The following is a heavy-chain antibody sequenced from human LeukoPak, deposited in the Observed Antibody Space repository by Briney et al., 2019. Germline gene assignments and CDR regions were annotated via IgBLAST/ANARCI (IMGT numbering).Heavy chain of an antibody. D-gene: IGHD3-10*01. V-gene: IGHV3-21*01. CDR3: ARDTRFGALYDSSYHGMDV. J-gene: IGHJ6*04. CDR1: GFIFSTYS. Sequence: GGTLRLSCAASGFIFSTYSMNWVRQAPGKGLEWVSSISSSSSHIYYADSVKGRLTISRDNAKNSLYLQIYSLRAQDTAVYYCARDTRFGALYDSSYHGMDVWGKGTTVTVSS. CDR2: ISSSSSHI.